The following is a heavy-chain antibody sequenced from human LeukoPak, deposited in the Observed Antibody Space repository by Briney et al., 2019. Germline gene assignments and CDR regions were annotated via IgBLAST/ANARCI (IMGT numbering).Heavy chain of an antibody. D-gene: IGHD4-17*01. V-gene: IGHV3-23*01. Sequence: GGSLRLSCAASGFTFSSYAMSWVRQAPGKGLEWVSAISGSGGSTYYADSVEGRFTISRDNSKNTLYLQMNSLRAEDTAVYYCARRYGLNYYYYYMDVWGKGTTVTVSS. CDR2: ISGSGGST. CDR3: ARRYGLNYYYYYMDV. J-gene: IGHJ6*03. CDR1: GFTFSSYA.